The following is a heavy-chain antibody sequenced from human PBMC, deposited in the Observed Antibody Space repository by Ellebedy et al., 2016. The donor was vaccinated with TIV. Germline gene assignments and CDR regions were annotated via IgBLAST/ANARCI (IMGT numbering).Heavy chain of an antibody. J-gene: IGHJ4*02. CDR1: GGSVSTSNYY. CDR2: IYYSGST. V-gene: IGHV4-39*01. Sequence: SETLSLTCTVSGGSVSTSNYYWDWIRQPPGTGLECIGSIYYSGSTYYNPSLKSRVTISVDMSKNQFSLKLSSVTAADTAVYYCARTYSPHCTNGVCYMAYYFDYWGQGTLVTVSS. CDR3: ARTYSPHCTNGVCYMAYYFDY. D-gene: IGHD2-8*01.